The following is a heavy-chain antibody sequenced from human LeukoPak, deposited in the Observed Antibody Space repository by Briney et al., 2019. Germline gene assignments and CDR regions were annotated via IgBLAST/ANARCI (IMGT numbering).Heavy chain of an antibody. J-gene: IGHJ3*02. CDR2: ISAYSGNT. CDR3: ARDPAIMITFGGVIEDDAFDI. V-gene: IGHV1-18*01. CDR1: GYTFTSYG. Sequence: ASVKVSCKASGYTFTSYGISWVRQAPGQGLEWMGWISAYSGNTNYAQKLQGRVTMTTDTSTSTAYMELRSLRSDDTAVYYCARDPAIMITFGGVIEDDAFDIWGQGTMVTVSS. D-gene: IGHD3-16*02.